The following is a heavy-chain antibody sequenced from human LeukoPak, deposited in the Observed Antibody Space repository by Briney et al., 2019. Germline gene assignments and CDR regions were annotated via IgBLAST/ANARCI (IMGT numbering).Heavy chain of an antibody. CDR3: ARRFSGSYELDY. J-gene: IGHJ4*02. CDR1: GGSISSISYY. Sequence: SETLSLTCTISGGSISSISYYWGWIRQPPGKGLEWIGSIYYTGSTYYNPSLKSRVTVSVDTSKNQFSLNLRSVTAADTAVYYCARRFSGSYELDYWGQGTLVTVSS. V-gene: IGHV4-39*01. CDR2: IYYTGST. D-gene: IGHD1-26*01.